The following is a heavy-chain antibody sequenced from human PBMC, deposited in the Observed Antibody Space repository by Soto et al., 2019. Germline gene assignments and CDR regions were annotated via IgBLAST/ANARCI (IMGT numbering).Heavy chain of an antibody. CDR3: AKNGQPPYYYYGLDV. Sequence: QGHLVQSGAEVKKPGASVKVSCKASGYTFTRYGISWVRQAPGQGLEWMGWISGYNGDTNYAQNLQGRVTMTIDTSTTTAYMELTSLTSDDTAVYYCAKNGQPPYYYYGLDVWGQGTTVTVSS. J-gene: IGHJ6*02. CDR2: ISGYNGDT. D-gene: IGHD2-8*01. CDR1: GYTFTRYG. V-gene: IGHV1-18*01.